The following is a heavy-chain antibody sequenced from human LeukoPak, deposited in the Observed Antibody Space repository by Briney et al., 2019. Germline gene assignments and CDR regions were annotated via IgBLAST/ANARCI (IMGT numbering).Heavy chain of an antibody. V-gene: IGHV3-30-3*01. CDR3: ARDRSGYYDTFDY. CDR1: GFTFSSYA. CDR2: ISYDGSNK. Sequence: PGGSLRLSCAASGFTFSSYAMHWVRQAPGKGLEWVAVISYDGSNKYYADSVKGRFTISRDNSKNTLYLQMNSLRAEDTAVYYCARDRSGYYDTFDYWGQGTLVTVSS. D-gene: IGHD3-22*01. J-gene: IGHJ4*02.